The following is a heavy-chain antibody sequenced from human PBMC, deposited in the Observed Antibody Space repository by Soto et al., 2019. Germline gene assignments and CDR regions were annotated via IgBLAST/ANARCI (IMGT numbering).Heavy chain of an antibody. J-gene: IGHJ4*02. V-gene: IGHV1-24*01. CDR3: AADRKIVGTIGAFDF. CDR1: QKTLTELT. Sequence: AAVKVSCKXSQKTLTELTIDGLGQAPRKGIEWMGRAALEEGEPIYPQKFQGRVSMTEDPSTDPAYMELTSVRSEDTAVYYCAADRKIVGTIGAFDFWGQGTLVTVSS. CDR2: AALEEGEP. D-gene: IGHD1-26*01.